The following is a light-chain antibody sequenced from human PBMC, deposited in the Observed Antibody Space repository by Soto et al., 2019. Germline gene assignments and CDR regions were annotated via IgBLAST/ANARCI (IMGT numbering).Light chain of an antibody. Sequence: DIQMTQSPSTLSASVGDRVTITCRASQSISSWLAWYQQKPGKAPQLLIYDASSLETGVPSRFSGSGSGTEFSLTIGTLQPDDFATYYCQQYHSYSVTFGQGTRLEIK. CDR1: QSISSW. J-gene: IGKJ5*01. CDR3: QQYHSYSVT. V-gene: IGKV1-5*01. CDR2: DAS.